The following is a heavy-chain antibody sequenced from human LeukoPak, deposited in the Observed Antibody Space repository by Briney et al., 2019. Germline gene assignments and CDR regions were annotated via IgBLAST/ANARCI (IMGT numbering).Heavy chain of an antibody. J-gene: IGHJ4*02. CDR2: ISYDGSNK. Sequence: GGSLRLSCSASGFSVSDNYVSWVRQAPGKGLEWVAVISYDGSNKYYADSVKGRFTISRDNSKNTLYLQMNSLRAEDTAVYYCARDHDSSGFLDYWGQGTLVTVSS. CDR1: GFSVSDNY. V-gene: IGHV3-30-3*01. D-gene: IGHD3-22*01. CDR3: ARDHDSSGFLDY.